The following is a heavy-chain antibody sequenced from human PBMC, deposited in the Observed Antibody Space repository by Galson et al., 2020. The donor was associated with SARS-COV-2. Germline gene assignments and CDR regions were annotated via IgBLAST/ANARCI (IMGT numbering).Heavy chain of an antibody. V-gene: IGHV3-9*01. CDR3: AKDMIHPRPRPPTSYGFAFDI. CDR1: GFTFDDYA. D-gene: IGHD5-18*01. J-gene: IGHJ3*02. CDR2: ISWNSGSI. Sequence: SLRLSCAASGFTFDDYAMHWVRQAPGKGLEWVSGISWNSGSIGYADSVKGRFTISRDNAKNSLYLQMNSLRAEDTALYYCAKDMIHPRPRPPTSYGFAFDIWGQGKMVTVSS.